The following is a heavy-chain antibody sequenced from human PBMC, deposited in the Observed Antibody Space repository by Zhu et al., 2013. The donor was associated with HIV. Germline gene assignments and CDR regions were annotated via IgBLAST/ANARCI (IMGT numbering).Heavy chain of an antibody. J-gene: IGHJ6*02. V-gene: IGHV1-8*02. Sequence: QVQLVQSGAEVKKPGASVKVSCKASGYTFTGYYMHWVRQATGQGLEWMGWMNPNSGNTGYAQKFQGRVTMTRNTSISTAYMELSSLRSEDTAVYYCASFLYCSSTSCYDSYGMTSGPRDHGHRLL. CDR3: ASFLYCSSTSCYDSYGMTS. D-gene: IGHD2-2*01. CDR1: GYTFTGYY. CDR2: MNPNSGNT.